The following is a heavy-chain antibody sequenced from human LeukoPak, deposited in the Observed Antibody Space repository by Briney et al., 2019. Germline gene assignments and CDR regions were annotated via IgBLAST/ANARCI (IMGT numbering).Heavy chain of an antibody. D-gene: IGHD3-22*01. CDR3: ARVLRYDSGGYYNKGGPFFDY. J-gene: IGHJ4*02. CDR2: IYYSGST. V-gene: IGHV4-59*01. Sequence: SETLSLTCTVSGGSISSYYWSWIRQPPGKGLEWIGYIYYSGSTNYNPSLKSRVTISVDTSKNQFSLKLSSVTAADTAVYYCARVLRYDSGGYYNKGGPFFDYGGQGPLVTVSS. CDR1: GGSISSYY.